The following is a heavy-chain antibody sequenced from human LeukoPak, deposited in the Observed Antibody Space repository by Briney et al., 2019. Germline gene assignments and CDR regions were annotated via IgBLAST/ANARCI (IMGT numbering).Heavy chain of an antibody. Sequence: GGSLRFSCAASGLTFSSYGMSWVRQAPGKGLEWVSSISSTGGTTYYADSVKGRFTISRDNSKKTLYLQMNSLRAEDTAIYYCAKNGDRGAYCTGGTCYPYFFFQTEGRGKGTT. CDR2: ISSTGGTT. CDR3: AKNGDRGAYCTGGTCYPYFFFQTEG. D-gene: IGHD2-15*01. CDR1: GLTFSSYG. V-gene: IGHV3-23*01. J-gene: IGHJ6*03.